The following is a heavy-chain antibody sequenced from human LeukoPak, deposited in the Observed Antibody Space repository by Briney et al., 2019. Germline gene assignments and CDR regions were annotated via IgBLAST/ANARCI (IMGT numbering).Heavy chain of an antibody. Sequence: PGGSLRLSCAASGFTFSSYAMHWVRQAPGQGLEWVAVISYDGSNKYYADSVKGRFTISRDNSKNTLYLQMNSLRAEDTAVYYCARGAELEHHLDAFDIWGQGTMVTVSS. CDR2: ISYDGSNK. J-gene: IGHJ3*02. CDR3: ARGAELEHHLDAFDI. CDR1: GFTFSSYA. V-gene: IGHV3-30*04. D-gene: IGHD1/OR15-1a*01.